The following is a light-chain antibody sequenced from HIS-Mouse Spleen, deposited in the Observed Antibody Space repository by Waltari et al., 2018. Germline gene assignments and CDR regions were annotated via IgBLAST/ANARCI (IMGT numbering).Light chain of an antibody. J-gene: IGLJ3*02. V-gene: IGLV2-23*01. CDR1: SSDVGSYNL. CDR2: EGS. CDR3: CSYAGSSTWV. Sequence: QSALTQPASVSGPPGQSIPISCTGTSSDVGSYNLVSWYQQHPGKAPKLMIYEGSKRPSGVSNRFSGSKSGNTASLTSSGLQAEDEADYYCCSYAGSSTWVFGGGTKLTVL.